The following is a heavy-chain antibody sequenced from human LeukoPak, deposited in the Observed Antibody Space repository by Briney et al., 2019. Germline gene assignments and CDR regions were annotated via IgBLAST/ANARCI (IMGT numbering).Heavy chain of an antibody. Sequence: GRSLRLSCAASGFTFSSYGMHWVRQAPGKGLEWVAVISYDGSNKYYADSVKGRFTISRDNSKNTLYLQMNSLRAEDTAVYYCALVRYFDWLYDYWGQGTLVTVSS. CDR2: ISYDGSNK. CDR1: GFTFSSYG. CDR3: ALVRYFDWLYDY. V-gene: IGHV3-30*03. J-gene: IGHJ4*02. D-gene: IGHD3-9*01.